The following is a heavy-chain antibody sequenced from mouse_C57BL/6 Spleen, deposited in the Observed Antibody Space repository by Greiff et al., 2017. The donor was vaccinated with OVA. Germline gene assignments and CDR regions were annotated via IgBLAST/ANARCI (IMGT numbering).Heavy chain of an antibody. J-gene: IGHJ2*01. CDR1: GYSITSGYY. D-gene: IGHD4-1*01. Sequence: EVQVVESGPGLVKPSQSLSLTCSVTGYSITSGYYWNWIRQFPGNKLEWMGYISYDGSNNYNPSLKNRISITRDTSKNQFFLKLNSVTTEDTATYYCARDRANWYFDYWGQGTTLTVSS. V-gene: IGHV3-6*01. CDR2: ISYDGSN. CDR3: ARDRANWYFDY.